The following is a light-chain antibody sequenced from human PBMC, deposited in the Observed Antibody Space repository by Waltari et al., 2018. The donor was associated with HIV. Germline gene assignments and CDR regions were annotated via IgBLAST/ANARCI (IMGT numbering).Light chain of an antibody. CDR1: TSNIGTNI. CDR3: AAWDDTLNGL. J-gene: IGLJ2*01. V-gene: IGLV1-44*01. Sequence: QSVLTQPPSASGTPGQNVTISCSGNTSNIGTNIVNWYQQFPGAAPKLLIVSNNQRPSGVPARFSGAKSGTSASLAISGLQSEDEADYFCAAWDDTLNGLFGGGTKLTVL. CDR2: SNN.